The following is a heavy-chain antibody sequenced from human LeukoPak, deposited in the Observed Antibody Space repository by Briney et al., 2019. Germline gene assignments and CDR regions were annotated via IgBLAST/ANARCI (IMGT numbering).Heavy chain of an antibody. CDR1: GLTFSNYG. J-gene: IGHJ4*02. Sequence: GGSLRLSCATSGLTFSNYGMQWVRQAPGKGLEWVAFIGHDGNNEQYTDSLKGRFTISRDNSKNSLYLQMNSLRAEDTAVYYCARVVVVVAAQYYYFDYWGQGTLVTVSS. CDR3: ARVVVVVAAQYYYFDY. D-gene: IGHD2-15*01. V-gene: IGHV3-30*02. CDR2: IGHDGNNE.